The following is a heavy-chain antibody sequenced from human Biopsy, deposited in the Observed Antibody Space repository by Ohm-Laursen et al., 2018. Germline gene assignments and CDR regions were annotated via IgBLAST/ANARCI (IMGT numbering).Heavy chain of an antibody. CDR3: ARGMRSSGWPYFDS. CDR2: IYSGGDT. D-gene: IGHD6-19*01. J-gene: IGHJ4*02. Sequence: LSLTCTVSSDSLNSGPEIWSRLRKSPGRGLEYIGIIYSGGDTNYNPSLKNRVTMSVDTSKNQFYLKLYSVTAADTAVYYSARGMRSSGWPYFDSWGQGTLVTVSS. V-gene: IGHV4-61*01. CDR1: SDSLNSGPEI.